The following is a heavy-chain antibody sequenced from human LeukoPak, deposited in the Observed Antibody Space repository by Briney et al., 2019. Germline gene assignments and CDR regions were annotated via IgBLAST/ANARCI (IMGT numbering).Heavy chain of an antibody. CDR3: ARDILGIVATTPAPAFDI. D-gene: IGHD5-12*01. CDR1: GLTFSSYS. CDR2: ISSSSSYI. V-gene: IGHV3-21*01. Sequence: GGSRRLSWAASGLTFSSYSMNWVRQAPGKGLEWVSSISSSSSYIYYADSVKGRFTISRDNAKNSLYLQMNSLRAEDTAVYYCARDILGIVATTPAPAFDIWGQGTMVTVSS. J-gene: IGHJ3*02.